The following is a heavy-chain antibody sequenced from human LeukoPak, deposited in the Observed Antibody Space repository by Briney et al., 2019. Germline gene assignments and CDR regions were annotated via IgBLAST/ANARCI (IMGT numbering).Heavy chain of an antibody. V-gene: IGHV3-48*03. CDR2: ISTSDTTI. J-gene: IGHJ4*02. D-gene: IGHD6-13*01. CDR3: ARGGGSSWCLDC. Sequence: GGSLGLSCAASGFTFSSYKMNWVRQAPGKGLEWVSYISTSDTTIYYADSVKGRFTISRDNAKNSLYLQMNSLRVEDTAVYYCARGGGSSWCLDCWGQGTLVTVSS. CDR1: GFTFSSYK.